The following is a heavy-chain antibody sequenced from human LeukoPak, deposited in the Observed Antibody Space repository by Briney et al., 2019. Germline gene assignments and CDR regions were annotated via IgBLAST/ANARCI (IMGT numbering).Heavy chain of an antibody. D-gene: IGHD3-3*01. CDR3: ARHAADYDFWSGYYGRGSYFDY. V-gene: IGHV4-39*01. CDR1: GGSISSSSYY. CDR2: IYYSGST. J-gene: IGHJ4*02. Sequence: PSETLSPTCTVSGGSISSSSYYWGWIRQPPGKGLEWIGSIYYSGSTYYNPSLKSRVTISVDTSKNQFSLKLSSVTVADTAVYYCARHAADYDFWSGYYGRGSYFDYWGQGTLVTVSS.